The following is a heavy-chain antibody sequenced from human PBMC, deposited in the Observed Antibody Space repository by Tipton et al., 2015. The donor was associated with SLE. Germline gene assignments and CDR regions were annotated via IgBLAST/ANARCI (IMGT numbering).Heavy chain of an antibody. Sequence: TLSLTCAVSGYSISSGYYWGWIRQPPGKGLEWIGSIYHSGSTYYNPSLKSRVTISVDKSKNQFSLQLSSVTAADTAVYYCARDYGLGDAFDIWGQGTMVTVSS. J-gene: IGHJ3*02. CDR2: IYHSGST. CDR3: ARDYGLGDAFDI. CDR1: GYSISSGYY. D-gene: IGHD3/OR15-3a*01. V-gene: IGHV4-38-2*02.